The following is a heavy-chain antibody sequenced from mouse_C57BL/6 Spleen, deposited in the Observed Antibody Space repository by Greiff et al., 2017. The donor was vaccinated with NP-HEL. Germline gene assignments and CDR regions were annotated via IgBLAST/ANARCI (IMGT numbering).Heavy chain of an antibody. J-gene: IGHJ4*01. CDR3: ARDGHYYGSSYGAMDY. Sequence: VQLQQSGAELVRPGTSVKVSCKASGYAFTNYLIEWVKQRPGQGLEWIGVINPGSGGTNYNEKFKGKATLTADKSSSTAYMQLSSLTSEDSAVYCCARDGHYYGSSYGAMDYWGQGTSVTVSS. V-gene: IGHV1-54*01. D-gene: IGHD1-1*01. CDR2: INPGSGGT. CDR1: GYAFTNYL.